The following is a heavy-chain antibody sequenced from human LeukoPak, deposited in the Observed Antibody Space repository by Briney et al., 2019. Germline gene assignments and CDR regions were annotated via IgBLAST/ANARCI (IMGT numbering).Heavy chain of an antibody. D-gene: IGHD6-13*01. V-gene: IGHV3-49*04. J-gene: IGHJ5*02. CDR2: IRSKAYGGTT. Sequence: PGRSLRLSCTASGFTFGDYAMSWVRQAPGKGLEWVGFIRSKAYGGTTEYAASVKGRFTISRDDSKSIAYLQMNSLKTQDTAVYYCTRGGSSSTQGWFDPWGQGTLVTVSS. CDR1: GFTFGDYA. CDR3: TRGGSSSTQGWFDP.